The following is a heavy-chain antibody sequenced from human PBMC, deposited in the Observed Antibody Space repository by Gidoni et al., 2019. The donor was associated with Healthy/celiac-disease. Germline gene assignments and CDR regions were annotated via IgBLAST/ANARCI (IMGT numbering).Heavy chain of an antibody. Sequence: EVPLVESGGGLVKPGGSLSRSCAASGFTFISYSRNWVREAPGKGLDWVSAISSSISYIYYADSVKGRFTISRDNAKNSLYLQMNSLRAEDTAVYYCARSGWGTTADAFDIWGQGTMVTVSS. CDR1: GFTFISYS. CDR2: ISSSISYI. D-gene: IGHD4-17*01. V-gene: IGHV3-21*01. CDR3: ARSGWGTTADAFDI. J-gene: IGHJ3*02.